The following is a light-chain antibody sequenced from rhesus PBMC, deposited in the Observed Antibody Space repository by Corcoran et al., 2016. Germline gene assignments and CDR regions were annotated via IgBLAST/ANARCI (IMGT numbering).Light chain of an antibody. CDR3: QHYYDNPYS. V-gene: IGKV1S12*01. J-gene: IGKJ2*01. CDR1: QNIYSN. CDR2: AAS. Sequence: DIQMTQSPSALSASVGDRVTISCRASQNIYSNLAWYQQKPGKAPKLLIYAASSLQTGIPSRFSGSGPGKDVPLTISSLQPEDSAAYYCQHYYDNPYSFGQGTKVEIK.